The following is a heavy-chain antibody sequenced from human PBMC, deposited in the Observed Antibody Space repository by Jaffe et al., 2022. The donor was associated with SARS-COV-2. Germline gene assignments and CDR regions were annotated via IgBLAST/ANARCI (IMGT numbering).Heavy chain of an antibody. Sequence: QVQLQQWGAGLLKPSETLSLTCAVYGGSFSGYYWSWIRQPPGKGLEWIGEINHSGSTNYSPSLKSRVTISVDTSKNQISLKLNSVTAADTAVYYCARGARYSPPRDWGQGTLVTVSS. CDR1: GGSFSGYY. V-gene: IGHV4-34*01. D-gene: IGHD6-13*01. CDR2: INHSGST. CDR3: ARGARYSPPRD. J-gene: IGHJ4*02.